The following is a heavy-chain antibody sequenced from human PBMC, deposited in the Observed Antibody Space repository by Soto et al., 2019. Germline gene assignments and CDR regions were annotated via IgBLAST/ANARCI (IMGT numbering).Heavy chain of an antibody. CDR3: ARALTGYGMDV. Sequence: QVQLVQSGVEVREPGASVKVSCKAVRYIFTNYGVSWVRQAPGQGLEWMGWITTYNGNTEYAQKFQGRVTMTIDASTSTAYMELGSLRSDDTAIYYCARALTGYGMDVWGQGTTVTVSS. CDR2: ITTYNGNT. V-gene: IGHV1-18*01. J-gene: IGHJ6*02. CDR1: RYIFTNYG.